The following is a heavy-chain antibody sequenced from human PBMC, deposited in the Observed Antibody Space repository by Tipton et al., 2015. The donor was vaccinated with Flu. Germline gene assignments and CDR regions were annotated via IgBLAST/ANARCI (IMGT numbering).Heavy chain of an antibody. V-gene: IGHV1-69*05. CDR2: IIPLFHSA. J-gene: IGHJ5*01. CDR1: GGSIFTNYA. Sequence: QLVQSGPEVKKPGSSVRVSCRASGGSIFTNYAISWVRQAPGLGLEWMGGIIPLFHSAKYAQKFQGRLTITTEESSKTVYMDLSSLRSDDTAIYFCAKAPRIYEAWFDSWGQGTLVTVSS. CDR3: AKAPRIYEAWFDS. D-gene: IGHD2-21*01.